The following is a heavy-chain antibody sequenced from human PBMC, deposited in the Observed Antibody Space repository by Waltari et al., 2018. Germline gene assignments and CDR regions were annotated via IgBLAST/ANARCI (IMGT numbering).Heavy chain of an antibody. Sequence: QVQLQESGPGLVKPSETLSLTCTVSGGSISSYYWSWIRQPPGKGLEWIGYIYYSGSTNYNPSLKSRVTISVDTSKNQFSLKLSSVTAADTAVYYCARGPVRGPGDFWSGYYTSSIYWYFDLWGRGTLVTVSS. V-gene: IGHV4-59*01. CDR2: IYYSGST. CDR3: ARGPVRGPGDFWSGYYTSSIYWYFDL. CDR1: GGSISSYY. D-gene: IGHD3-3*01. J-gene: IGHJ2*01.